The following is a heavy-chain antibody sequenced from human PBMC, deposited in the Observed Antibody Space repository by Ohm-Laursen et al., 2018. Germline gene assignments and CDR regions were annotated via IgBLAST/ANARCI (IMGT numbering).Heavy chain of an antibody. CDR2: IKSTDDTR. CDR1: GYSFNSNH. V-gene: IGHV1-46*02. D-gene: IGHD3-16*02. J-gene: IGHJ4*02. Sequence: SVKVSCKASGYSFNSNHMQWLRQAPGQGLEWMGIIKSTDDTRTYAQKFQGRVTMTKDRSTSTVYMELSSLRSDDTAVYYCARDHYVWGSYHGMAFDYWGQGTLVTVSS. CDR3: ARDHYVWGSYHGMAFDY.